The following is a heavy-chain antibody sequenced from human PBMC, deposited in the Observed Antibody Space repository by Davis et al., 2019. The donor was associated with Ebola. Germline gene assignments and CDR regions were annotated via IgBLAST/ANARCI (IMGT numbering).Heavy chain of an antibody. D-gene: IGHD4-23*01. CDR3: ANLDYGGNSRLDY. CDR2: ISGSGGST. Sequence: GESLKISCAASGFTFRSYAMSWVRQAPGKGLEWVSAISGSGGSTYYADSVKGRFTISRDNSKNTLYLQMNSLRTEDTAVYYCANLDYGGNSRLDYWGQGNLVNVSP. J-gene: IGHJ4*02. V-gene: IGHV3-23*01. CDR1: GFTFRSYA.